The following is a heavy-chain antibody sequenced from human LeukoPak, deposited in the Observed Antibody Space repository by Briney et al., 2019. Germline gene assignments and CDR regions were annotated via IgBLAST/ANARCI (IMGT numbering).Heavy chain of an antibody. CDR3: ARDGDYYGSGRSGPLDY. J-gene: IGHJ4*02. Sequence: SETLSLTCAVYGGSFSGYYWSWIRQPPGKGLEWIGEINHSGSTNYNPSLKSRVTISVDTSKNQFSLKLSSVTAADTAVYYCARDGDYYGSGRSGPLDYWGQGTLVTVSS. D-gene: IGHD3-10*01. CDR2: INHSGST. CDR1: GGSFSGYY. V-gene: IGHV4-34*01.